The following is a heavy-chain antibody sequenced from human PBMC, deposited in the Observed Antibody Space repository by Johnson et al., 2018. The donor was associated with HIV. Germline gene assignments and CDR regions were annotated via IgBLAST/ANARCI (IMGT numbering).Heavy chain of an antibody. Sequence: VQLVESVGGVVQPGRSLRLSCAASGFTFSDYYMSWIRQAPGKGLELVSLLYSSGKTYYADSVKGRFTISRDYSKNRLYLKMNSLRAEDTAVYYCARGGPVGVILDAYDIWGQGTMVTVSS. CDR1: GFTFSDYY. CDR2: LYSSGKT. J-gene: IGHJ3*02. V-gene: IGHV3-66*01. D-gene: IGHD3-3*01. CDR3: ARGGPVGVILDAYDI.